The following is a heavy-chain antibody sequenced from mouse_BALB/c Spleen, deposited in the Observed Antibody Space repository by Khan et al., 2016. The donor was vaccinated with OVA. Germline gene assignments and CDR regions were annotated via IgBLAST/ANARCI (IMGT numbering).Heavy chain of an antibody. CDR3: ARADYRYDGYYAMDY. CDR1: GFSLSRYN. Sequence: VQLKESGPGLVAPSQSLSITCTVSGFSLSRYNIHWVRQPPGKGLEWLGMIWGGGGTDYNSTLKSRLNISKDNSKSQVFLKMNSLQTDDTAMYYWARADYRYDGYYAMDYWGQGTSVTVSS. V-gene: IGHV2-6-4*01. CDR2: IWGGGGT. D-gene: IGHD2-14*01. J-gene: IGHJ4*01.